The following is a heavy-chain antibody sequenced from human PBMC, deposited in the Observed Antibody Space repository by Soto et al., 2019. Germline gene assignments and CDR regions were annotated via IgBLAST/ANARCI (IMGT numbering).Heavy chain of an antibody. V-gene: IGHV4-59*08. Sequence: QVQLQESGPGLVKPSETLSLTCTVSGGSISSYYWSWIRQPPGKGLEWIGYIYYSGSTNYNPSLKSRVTISVDTSKNQFSLKRSSVTAADTAVYYCARAYGFYFDYWGQGTLVPVSS. CDR1: GGSISSYY. CDR2: IYYSGST. CDR3: ARAYGFYFDY. J-gene: IGHJ4*02. D-gene: IGHD3-10*01.